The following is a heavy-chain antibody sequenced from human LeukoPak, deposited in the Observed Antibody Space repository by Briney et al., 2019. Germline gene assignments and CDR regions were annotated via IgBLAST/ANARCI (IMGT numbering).Heavy chain of an antibody. D-gene: IGHD2-21*01. V-gene: IGHV4-59*12. CDR2: IYYSGGT. CDR1: GGSISSYY. Sequence: SETLSLTCTVSGGSISSYYWSWIRQPPGKGLEWIGYIYYSGGTNYNPSLKSRVTISVDTSKKQFSLRLTSVTAADTAMYYCARETSLHIFDSWGQGTLVTVSS. J-gene: IGHJ4*02. CDR3: ARETSLHIFDS.